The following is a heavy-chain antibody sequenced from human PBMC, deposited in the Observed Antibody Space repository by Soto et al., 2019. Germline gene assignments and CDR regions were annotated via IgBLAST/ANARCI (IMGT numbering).Heavy chain of an antibody. V-gene: IGHV4-59*01. D-gene: IGHD4-4*01. CDR3: ARCTVTPDFDY. J-gene: IGHJ4*02. CDR1: GGSISSYY. Sequence: PSETLSLTCTVSGGSISSYYWSWIRQPPGKGLEWIGYIYYSGSTNYNPSLKSRVTISVDTSKNQYSLKLSSVTAAYTAVYYCARCTVTPDFDYWGQGILVTVSS. CDR2: IYYSGST.